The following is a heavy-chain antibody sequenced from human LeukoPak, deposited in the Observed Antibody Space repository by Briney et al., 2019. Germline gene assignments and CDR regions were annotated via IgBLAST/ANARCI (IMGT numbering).Heavy chain of an antibody. Sequence: PGGSLSLSCAPSGFTFTKYWMSCVRQAPGKGLEWVASIKQDASDKYYVDSVKARFTISRQYAKHTLFLKMISLRAEPPALYSFVRDPVDYWGQGILVTVSS. J-gene: IGHJ4*02. CDR2: IKQDASDK. CDR1: GFTFTKYW. V-gene: IGHV3-7*01. CDR3: VRDPVDY.